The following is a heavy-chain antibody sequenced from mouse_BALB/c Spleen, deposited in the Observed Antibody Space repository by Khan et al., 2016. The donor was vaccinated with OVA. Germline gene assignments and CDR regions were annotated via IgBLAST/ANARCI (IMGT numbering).Heavy chain of an antibody. CDR2: IIPSNGYT. V-gene: IGHV1-4*01. J-gene: IGHJ3*01. CDR1: GYTFTTYS. CDR3: EREEAYNRSDGWFSY. D-gene: IGHD2-14*01. Sequence: QVQLKESGAELAKPGASVKMSCKASGYTFTTYSMHWVKQRPGQGLEWIGYIIPSNGYTNYNQKFKDKSTLTADKSSSTAYMQLGSLTSDYSAVYYCEREEAYNRSDGWFSYWGQGTLVTVSA.